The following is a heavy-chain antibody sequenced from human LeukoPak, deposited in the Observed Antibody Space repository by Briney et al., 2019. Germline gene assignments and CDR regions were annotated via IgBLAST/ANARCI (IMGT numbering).Heavy chain of an antibody. J-gene: IGHJ4*02. V-gene: IGHV3-23*01. D-gene: IGHD6-13*01. Sequence: GGSLRLSCAASGFTFSSYAMSWVRQAPGKGLEWVSAISGSGGSTYYADSVKGRFTISRDNSKNTLYLQMNSLRAEDTAVYYCANLGSSSWTLSWGQGTLVTVSS. CDR3: ANLGSSSWTLS. CDR1: GFTFSSYA. CDR2: ISGSGGST.